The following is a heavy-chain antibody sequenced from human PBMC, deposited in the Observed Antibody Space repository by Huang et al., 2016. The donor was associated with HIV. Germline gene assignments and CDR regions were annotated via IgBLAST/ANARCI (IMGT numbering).Heavy chain of an antibody. CDR3: TTWARTSAGGN. D-gene: IGHD6-25*01. CDR2: IKTKDDGGTT. CDR1: GFTFKDAW. V-gene: IGHV3-15*01. Sequence: EVQLVESGGGLVKPGGSLRLSCVASGFTFKDAWMSWVRQSPGKGVEWVGLIKTKDDGGTTDYAAPVKGRFSMSRDDSKNTFYLQMNSLKSEDTAVYYCTTWARTSAGGNWGQGTLVSVSS. J-gene: IGHJ4*02.